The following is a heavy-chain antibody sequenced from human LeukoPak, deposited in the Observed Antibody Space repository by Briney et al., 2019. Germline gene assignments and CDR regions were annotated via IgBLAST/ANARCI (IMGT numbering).Heavy chain of an antibody. J-gene: IGHJ4*02. CDR2: INHSGST. V-gene: IGHV4-34*01. D-gene: IGHD5-12*01. CDR1: GGSFSGYY. CDR3: ARLGGYNPFDY. Sequence: PSETLSLTCAVYGGSFSGYYWSWIRQPPGKGLEWIGEINHSGSTNYNPSLKSRVTISVDTSKNQFSLKLSSVTAADTAVYYCARLGGYNPFDYWGQGTLVTVSS.